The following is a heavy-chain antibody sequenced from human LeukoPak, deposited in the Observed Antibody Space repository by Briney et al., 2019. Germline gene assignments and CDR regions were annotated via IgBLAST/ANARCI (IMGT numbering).Heavy chain of an antibody. CDR3: ARGLSFGYSYGYSWFDP. V-gene: IGHV4-34*01. CDR2: INYSGST. Sequence: SETLSLTCAVYGGSFSGYYWSWIRQPPGKGLEWIGEINYSGSTNYNPSLKSRVTISVDTSKNQFSPKLSSVTAADTAVYYCARGLSFGYSYGYSWFDPWGQGTLVTVSS. J-gene: IGHJ5*02. CDR1: GGSFSGYY. D-gene: IGHD5-18*01.